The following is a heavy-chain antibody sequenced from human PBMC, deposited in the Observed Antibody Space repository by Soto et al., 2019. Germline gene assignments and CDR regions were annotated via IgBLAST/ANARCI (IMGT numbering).Heavy chain of an antibody. Sequence: GGSLRLSCTASGFIVSDTYVNWVRQAPGKGLEWVSVISNRGDTHYADSVRGRFSLSRDISDNTLHLQMNNLRVEDTAVYYCPKGPRFCRGWKCSITGDAYDMWGQGKLVTGSS. V-gene: IGHV3-66*01. J-gene: IGHJ3*02. D-gene: IGHD2-15*01. CDR1: GFIVSDTY. CDR2: ISNRGDT. CDR3: PKGPRFCRGWKCSITGDAYDM.